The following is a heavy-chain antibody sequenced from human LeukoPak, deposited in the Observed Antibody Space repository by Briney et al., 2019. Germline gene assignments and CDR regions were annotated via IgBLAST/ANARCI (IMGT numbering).Heavy chain of an antibody. CDR2: ISYDGSNK. CDR1: GFTFSSYG. CDR3: AKVKRWLAHYFDY. V-gene: IGHV3-30*18. Sequence: GGSLRLSCAASGFTFSSYGMHWVRHAPGKGLEGVAVISYDGSNKYYADSVKGRFTISRDNSKNTLYLQMNSLRAEDTAVYYCAKVKRWLAHYFDYWGQGTLVTVSS. D-gene: IGHD6-19*01. J-gene: IGHJ4*02.